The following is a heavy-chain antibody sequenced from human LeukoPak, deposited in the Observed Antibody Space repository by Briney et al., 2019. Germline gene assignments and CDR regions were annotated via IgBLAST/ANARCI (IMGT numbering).Heavy chain of an antibody. CDR2: INPSGGST. V-gene: IGHV1-46*01. J-gene: IGHJ5*02. CDR1: GYTFTKYY. CDR3: ARGAPVRFDFSSGLTALFDP. D-gene: IGHD3-3*01. Sequence: ASVKVSCKASGYTFTKYYVHWVRQAPGQGLEWMGIINPSGGSTNYAQKFKGRVTMTRDTSTSTVYMELSSLRFEGTAVYFCARGAPVRFDFSSGLTALFDPWGQGTLVPVSS.